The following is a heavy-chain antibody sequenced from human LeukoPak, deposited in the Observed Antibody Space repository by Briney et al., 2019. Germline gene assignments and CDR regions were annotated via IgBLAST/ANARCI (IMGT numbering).Heavy chain of an antibody. CDR1: GFTFGVYA. Sequence: GGSLRLSCTASGFTFGVYAMSWVRQAPGKGLEWVGFIRSKAYGGTTEYAASVKGRFTISRDDSKSIAYLQMNSLKTEDTAVYYCTRDLGSSWSYWGQGTLVTVSS. CDR3: TRDLGSSWSY. J-gene: IGHJ4*02. V-gene: IGHV3-49*04. D-gene: IGHD6-13*01. CDR2: IRSKAYGGTT.